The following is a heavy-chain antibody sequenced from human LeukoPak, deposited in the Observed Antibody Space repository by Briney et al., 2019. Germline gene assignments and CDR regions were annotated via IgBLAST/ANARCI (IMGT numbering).Heavy chain of an antibody. V-gene: IGHV4-31*11. J-gene: IGHJ4*02. CDR2: IYYSGSA. CDR1: GGSISSADFY. Sequence: PSETLSLTCAVSGGSISSADFYWSWIRQHPGKGLEWIGFIYYSGSAYYNPSLKSRVSISVDTSKNQFSLTLNSVTAADTAVYYCERGSDYFDYWGQGTLVTVSS. CDR3: ERGSDYFDY.